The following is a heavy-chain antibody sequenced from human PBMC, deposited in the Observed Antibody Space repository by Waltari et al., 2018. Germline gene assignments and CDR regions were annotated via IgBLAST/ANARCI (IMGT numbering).Heavy chain of an antibody. V-gene: IGHV1-46*01. D-gene: IGHD6-19*01. J-gene: IGHJ4*02. CDR3: ARGYSSGWYFDY. CDR1: GCTFTSYY. CDR2: INPRGGST. Sequence: QVQLVQSGAEVKKPGASVKVSCKASGCTFTSYYMHWVRQAPGQGLEWMGIINPRGGSTSYAQKFQGRVTMTRDTSTSTVYMELSSLRSEDTAVYYCARGYSSGWYFDYWGQGTLVTVSS.